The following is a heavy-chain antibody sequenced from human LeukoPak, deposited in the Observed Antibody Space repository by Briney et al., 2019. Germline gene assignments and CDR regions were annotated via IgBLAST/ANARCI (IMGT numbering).Heavy chain of an antibody. Sequence: GGSLRLSCAASGFTFSSYAMSWVRQAPGKGLEWVSAISGSGGSTYYADSVEGRFTISRDNSKNTLYLQMNSLRAEDTAVYYCAKGGIKDYYYMDVWGKGTTVTVSS. CDR1: GFTFSSYA. D-gene: IGHD3-10*01. CDR3: AKGGIKDYYYMDV. V-gene: IGHV3-23*01. CDR2: ISGSGGST. J-gene: IGHJ6*03.